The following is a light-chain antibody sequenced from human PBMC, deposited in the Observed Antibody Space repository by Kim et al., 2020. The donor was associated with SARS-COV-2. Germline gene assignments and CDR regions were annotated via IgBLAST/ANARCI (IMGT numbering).Light chain of an antibody. Sequence: DIQMTQSPSSLSASVGDRVTITCRASQSIGNHLNWYQQKPGRAPRLLVYAASTLHGGVPSRFSGSGSGTDFTLTVSSLQPDDFATYYCQQSFSIPITFGQGTRLEIK. CDR2: AAS. V-gene: IGKV1-39*01. CDR3: QQSFSIPIT. CDR1: QSIGNH. J-gene: IGKJ5*01.